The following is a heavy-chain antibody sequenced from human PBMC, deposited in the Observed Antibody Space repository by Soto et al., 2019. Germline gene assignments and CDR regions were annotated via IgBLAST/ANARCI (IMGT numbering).Heavy chain of an antibody. J-gene: IGHJ4*02. V-gene: IGHV3-74*01. CDR3: ATAEVDY. Sequence: GESLKISCAVAGYTFGNHWMHWVRQAPGKGLEWVSRMNSDGSLINYADSVKGRFTVSRDNAKNTLYLQMNSLRVEDTAVYYCATAEVDYWGPGTLVTVSS. CDR2: MNSDGSLI. CDR1: GYTFGNHW.